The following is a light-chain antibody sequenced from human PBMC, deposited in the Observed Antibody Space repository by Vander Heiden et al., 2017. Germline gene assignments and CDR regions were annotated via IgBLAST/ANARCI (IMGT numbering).Light chain of an antibody. CDR3: QVGDSSSDYV. CDR1: NMGSKS. J-gene: IGLJ1*01. Sequence: SSVLTQPPSVSVAPGQTARITCGGNNMGSKSVHWYQQKPGQAPVLVVYDESDRPAGIPERFSGSNSGNTATLTISRVEAGDEADYYCQVGDSSSDYVFGTGTKVTVL. V-gene: IGLV3-21*02. CDR2: DES.